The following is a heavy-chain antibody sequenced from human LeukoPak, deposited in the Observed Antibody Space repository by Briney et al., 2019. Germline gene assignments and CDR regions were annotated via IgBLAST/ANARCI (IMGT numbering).Heavy chain of an antibody. J-gene: IGHJ6*02. Sequence: PGGSLRLSCAPSGFTFSSYAMSWVRQAPRKGLEWVSAISGSGGSTYYADSVKGRFTISRDNSKNTLYLQMNSLRAEDTAVYYCAVTGAAYYYYYGMDVWGQGTTVTVSS. V-gene: IGHV3-23*01. CDR2: ISGSGGST. D-gene: IGHD2-8*02. CDR1: GFTFSSYA. CDR3: AVTGAAYYYYYGMDV.